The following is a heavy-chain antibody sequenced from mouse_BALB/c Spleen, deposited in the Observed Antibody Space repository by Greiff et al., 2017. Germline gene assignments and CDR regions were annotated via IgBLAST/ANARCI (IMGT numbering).Heavy chain of an antibody. J-gene: IGHJ2*01. V-gene: IGHV7-3*02. CDR2: IRNKANGYTT. CDR3: ARAGTGFDY. CDR1: GFTFTDYY. D-gene: IGHD4-1*01. Sequence: EVKLVESGGGLVQPGGSLRLSCATPGFTFTDYYMSWVRQPPGKALEWLGFIRNKANGYTTEYSASVKGRFTISRDNSQSILYLQMNTLRAEDSATYYCARAGTGFDYWGQGTTLTVSS.